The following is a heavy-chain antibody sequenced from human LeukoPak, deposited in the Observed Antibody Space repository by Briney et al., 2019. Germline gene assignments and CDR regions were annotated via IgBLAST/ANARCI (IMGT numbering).Heavy chain of an antibody. Sequence: PGGSLILSCAASGFTFSSYSMNWVRQAPGKGLEWVSSISSSSSYIYYADSVKGRFTISRDNAKNSLYLQMNSLRAEDTAVYYCARGGFGEVVDYWGQGTLVTVSS. D-gene: IGHD3-16*01. CDR3: ARGGFGEVVDY. J-gene: IGHJ4*02. V-gene: IGHV3-21*01. CDR2: ISSSSSYI. CDR1: GFTFSSYS.